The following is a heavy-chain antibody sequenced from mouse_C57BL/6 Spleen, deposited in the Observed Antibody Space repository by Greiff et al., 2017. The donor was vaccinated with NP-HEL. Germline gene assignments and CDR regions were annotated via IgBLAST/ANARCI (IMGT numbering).Heavy chain of an antibody. D-gene: IGHD2-3*01. CDR2: ISSGGSYT. J-gene: IGHJ4*01. Sequence: EVQLVESGGDLVKPGGSLKLSCAASGFTFSSYGMSWVRQTPDKRLEWVATISSGGSYTYYPDSVKGRFTISRDNAKNTLYLQMSSLKSEDTAMYYCARRVYEGAMDYWGQGTSVTVSS. V-gene: IGHV5-6*01. CDR3: ARRVYEGAMDY. CDR1: GFTFSSYG.